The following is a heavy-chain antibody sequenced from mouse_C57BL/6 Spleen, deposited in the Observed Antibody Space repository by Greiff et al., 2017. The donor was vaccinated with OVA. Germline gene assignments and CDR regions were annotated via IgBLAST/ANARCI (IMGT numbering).Heavy chain of an antibody. Sequence: QVQLQQSGAELVKPGASVKISCKASGYAFSSYWMNWVKKRPGKGLEWIGQIYPGDGDTNYNGKFKGKATLTADKSSSTAYMQLSSLTSEDSAVYFCARGYDYEDYAMDYWGQGTSVTVSS. CDR2: IYPGDGDT. CDR3: ARGYDYEDYAMDY. D-gene: IGHD2-4*01. J-gene: IGHJ4*01. CDR1: GYAFSSYW. V-gene: IGHV1-80*01.